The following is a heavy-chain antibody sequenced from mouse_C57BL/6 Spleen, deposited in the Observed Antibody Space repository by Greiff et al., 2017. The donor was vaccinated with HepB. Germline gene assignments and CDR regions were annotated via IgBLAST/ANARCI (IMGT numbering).Heavy chain of an antibody. V-gene: IGHV5-6*01. J-gene: IGHJ3*01. CDR2: ISSGGSYT. D-gene: IGHD3-2*02. Sequence: EVKLVESGGDLVKPGGSLKLSCAASGFTFSSYGMSWVRQTPDKRLEWVATISSGGSYTYYPDSVKGRFTISRDNAKNTLYLQMSSLKSEDTAMYYCARPRTAQATGFAYWGQGTLVTVSA. CDR3: ARPRTAQATGFAY. CDR1: GFTFSSYG.